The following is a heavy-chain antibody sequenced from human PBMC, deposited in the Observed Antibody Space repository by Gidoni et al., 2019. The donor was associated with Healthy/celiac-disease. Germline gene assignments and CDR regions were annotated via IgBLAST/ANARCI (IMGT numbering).Heavy chain of an antibody. Sequence: VQLLESGGGLVQPGGSLRLSCAASGCTFSSYAMSWVRQAPRKGLEWVSAISGSGGSTYYADSVKGRFTISRDNSKNTLYLQMNSLRAEDTAVYYCAKETTYYYGSGSYYNKGDFDYWGQGTLVTVSS. J-gene: IGHJ4*02. V-gene: IGHV3-23*01. CDR1: GCTFSSYA. CDR3: AKETTYYYGSGSYYNKGDFDY. D-gene: IGHD3-10*01. CDR2: ISGSGGST.